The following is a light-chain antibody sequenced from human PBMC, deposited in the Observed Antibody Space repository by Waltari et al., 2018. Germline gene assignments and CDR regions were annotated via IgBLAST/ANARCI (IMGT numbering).Light chain of an antibody. J-gene: IGLJ1*01. V-gene: IGLV3-1*01. Sequence: SFELTQPPSVSVSAGKTATIPCHGDKLGDRYPSWYQQKPGQSPVVVIYQDKKRPSGIPERFSGSNSGNTATLTISGTQATDEADYYCQTWDSSSNFVFGTGTTVSVL. CDR1: KLGDRY. CDR3: QTWDSSSNFV. CDR2: QDK.